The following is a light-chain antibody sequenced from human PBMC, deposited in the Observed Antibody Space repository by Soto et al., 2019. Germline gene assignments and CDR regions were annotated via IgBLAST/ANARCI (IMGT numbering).Light chain of an antibody. CDR1: SSNIGNNA. CDR3: EAWDDSVNGVV. CDR2: YDD. Sequence: QSALTQPPSVSEAPRQRVTISCSGSSSNIGNNAVNWYQQLPGKAPKLLIYYDDLLPSGVSDRFSGSKSGTSASLAISGLQSEEGADYYCEAWDDSVNGVVFGGGTKLTVL. J-gene: IGLJ2*01. V-gene: IGLV1-36*01.